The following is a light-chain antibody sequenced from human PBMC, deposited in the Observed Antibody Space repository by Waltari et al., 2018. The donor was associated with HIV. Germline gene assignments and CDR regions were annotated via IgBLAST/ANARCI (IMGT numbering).Light chain of an antibody. V-gene: IGKV3-11*01. CDR3: QHRANWPELA. CDR2: ESS. CDR1: QSLRRY. Sequence: EIVLTQSPATLSLSPGERATLSCRAGQSLRRYLAWYQQKPGQAPTLLIFESSNRATGIPARFSGSGSGTDFTLTISNLEPDDFAVYFCQHRANWPELAFGGGTTV. J-gene: IGKJ4*01.